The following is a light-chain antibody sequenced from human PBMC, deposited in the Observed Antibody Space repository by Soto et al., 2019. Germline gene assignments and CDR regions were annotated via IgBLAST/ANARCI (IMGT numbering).Light chain of an antibody. CDR2: AAS. J-gene: IGKJ4*01. V-gene: IGKV1-12*01. CDR3: QQTTSFPLT. Sequence: DIQMTQSPSFVSASVGDRVTITCRASQGISSWLAWHQHKPGRAPKLLIHAASSLESGVPSRFSGSGSGTDFTLTISSLQPEDFATYYCQQTTSFPLTFGGGTKVDIK. CDR1: QGISSW.